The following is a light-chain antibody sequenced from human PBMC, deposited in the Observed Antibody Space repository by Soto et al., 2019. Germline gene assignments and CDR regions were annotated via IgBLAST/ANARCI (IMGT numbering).Light chain of an antibody. V-gene: IGKV3-20*01. CDR1: QSVSSSY. CDR3: QQYGSSPPKT. J-gene: IGKJ1*01. CDR2: GAS. Sequence: EIVLTQSPGTLSLSPGERATLSCRASQSVSSSYLAWYQQKPGQAPRLLIYGASSRATGIPDRFSGSGSGKDFTLTISRLEPDDFAVYYCQQYGSSPPKTFGQGT.